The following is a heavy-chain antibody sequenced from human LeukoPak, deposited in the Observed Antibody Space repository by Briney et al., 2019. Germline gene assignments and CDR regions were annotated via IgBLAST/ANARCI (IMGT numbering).Heavy chain of an antibody. CDR2: ISWNGGGI. CDR1: GFTFDDHA. CDR3: AKDNYGDYGRLFDH. V-gene: IGHV3-9*01. Sequence: PGGSLRLSCAASGFTFDDHAMHWVRQAPGKGLEWVSGISWNGGGIGYADSVKGRFTISRDNAKNSLYLQMNSLRPEDTALYFCAKDNYGDYGRLFDHWGQGTPVTVSS. D-gene: IGHD4-17*01. J-gene: IGHJ4*02.